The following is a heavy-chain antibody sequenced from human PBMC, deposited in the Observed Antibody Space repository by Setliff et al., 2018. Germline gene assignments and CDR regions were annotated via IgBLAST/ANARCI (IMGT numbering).Heavy chain of an antibody. Sequence: PSETLSLTCTVSGGSISSGGYYWSWIRQHPGKGLEWIGYIYYSGSTYYNPSLKSRVTISVDTSKNQFSLKLSSVTAADTAVYYCARVSRQPPPVRAFDIWGQGTVVTVSS. CDR3: ARVSRQPPPVRAFDI. D-gene: IGHD1-1*01. CDR1: GGSISSGGYY. J-gene: IGHJ3*02. V-gene: IGHV4-31*02. CDR2: IYYSGST.